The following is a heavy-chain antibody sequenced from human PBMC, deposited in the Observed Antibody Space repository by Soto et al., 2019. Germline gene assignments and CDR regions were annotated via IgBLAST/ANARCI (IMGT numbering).Heavy chain of an antibody. J-gene: IGHJ4*02. CDR3: VSFYGDYGNRVKRGFFNF. Sequence: SSETLSLTCAVSGDSISIASYFWGWIRQPPGNWLEWIGSVYFVGNSYYNPSLKSRAGIAVDASKNQFSLRLSSMTAADTGVYYCVSFYGDYGNRVKRGFFNFLAQGTLVTVS. D-gene: IGHD4-17*01. CDR2: VYFVGNS. CDR1: GDSISIASYF. V-gene: IGHV4-39*01.